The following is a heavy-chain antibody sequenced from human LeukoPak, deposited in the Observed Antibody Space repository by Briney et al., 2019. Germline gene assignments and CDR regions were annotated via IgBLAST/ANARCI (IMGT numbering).Heavy chain of an antibody. J-gene: IGHJ5*02. Sequence: ASVKVSCKASGYTFTGYSMHWVRQAPGQGLEWMGRINPDSGGTNYAQKFRGRVTMSRDTSISTAYMELRRLTSDDTAVYYCARETQEGFDPWGQGTLSPSPQ. V-gene: IGHV1-2*06. CDR3: ARETQEGFDP. CDR2: INPDSGGT. CDR1: GYTFTGYS.